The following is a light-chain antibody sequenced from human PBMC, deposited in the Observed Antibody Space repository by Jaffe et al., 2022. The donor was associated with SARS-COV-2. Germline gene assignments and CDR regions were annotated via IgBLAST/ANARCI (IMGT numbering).Light chain of an antibody. V-gene: IGKV1-33*01. J-gene: IGKJ4*01. CDR1: QDIRKS. CDR2: DAS. Sequence: DIQMTQSPSSLSASVGDRVTITCQASQDIRKSLNWYQQKPGKAPKLLIYDASNLQTGVPSRFSGGGSGTHFTLTISTLQPGDIATYYCQQYQDLPLTFGGGTKVDIK. CDR3: QQYQDLPLT.